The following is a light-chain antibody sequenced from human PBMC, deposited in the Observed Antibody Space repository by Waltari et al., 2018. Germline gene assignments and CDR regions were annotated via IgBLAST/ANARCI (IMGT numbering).Light chain of an antibody. CDR2: DVS. J-gene: IGKJ4*01. Sequence: DIQMTQSPSSLSVSVGDRVTIPCQASQDICTYLNWYQQGPGKAPTDLIHDVSILAEGCPSRFSGRGYGTDFTFSINSLQPEDFATYYCQQYDNLLSFGGGTKVEIK. V-gene: IGKV1-33*01. CDR1: QDICTY. CDR3: QQYDNLLS.